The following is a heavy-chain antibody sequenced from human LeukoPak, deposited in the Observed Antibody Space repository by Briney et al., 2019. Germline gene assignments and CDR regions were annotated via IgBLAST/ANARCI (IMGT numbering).Heavy chain of an antibody. CDR3: ARAGDYYFHY. CDR2: IKQDGSET. V-gene: IGHV3-7*01. J-gene: IGHJ4*02. Sequence: PGGSLRLSCAASGFTFSDYNMRWIRQAPGKGLEWVANIKQDGSETYYVDSVKGRFTISRDNAKNSLYLQMNSLRVEDTAIYYCARAGDYYFHYWGQGTLVTVSS. D-gene: IGHD4-17*01. CDR1: GFTFSDYN.